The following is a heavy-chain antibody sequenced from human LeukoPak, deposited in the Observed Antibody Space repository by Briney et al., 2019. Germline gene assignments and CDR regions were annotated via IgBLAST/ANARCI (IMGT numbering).Heavy chain of an antibody. CDR2: MCSDGSNK. V-gene: IGHV3-30*02. J-gene: IGHJ4*02. CDR1: GFTFSNYG. D-gene: IGHD4-17*01. Sequence: PGGSLRLSCAASGFTFSNYGMHWVRQAPGKGLEWVAVMCSDGSNKYYADSVKGRFTISRDNSKNTSYLQMNSLAAEDTAVYYCAKSPRPRTVTTIFDYWGQGTLVTVSP. CDR3: AKSPRPRTVTTIFDY.